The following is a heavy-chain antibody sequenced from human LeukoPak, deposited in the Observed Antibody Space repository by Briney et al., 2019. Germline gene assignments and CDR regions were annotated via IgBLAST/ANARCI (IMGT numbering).Heavy chain of an antibody. J-gene: IGHJ6*02. CDR1: GFTFSSYD. Sequence: GGSLRLSCAASGFTFSSYDMHWVRQATGKGLEWVSAIGTAGDTYYPGSVKGRFTISRENAKNSLYLQMNSLRAGDTAVHYCARGGAPYDFWSGNYYYYGMDVWGQGTTVTVSS. CDR2: IGTAGDT. D-gene: IGHD3-3*01. CDR3: ARGGAPYDFWSGNYYYYGMDV. V-gene: IGHV3-13*01.